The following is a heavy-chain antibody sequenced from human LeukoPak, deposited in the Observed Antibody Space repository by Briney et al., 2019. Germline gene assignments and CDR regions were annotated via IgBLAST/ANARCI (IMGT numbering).Heavy chain of an antibody. CDR2: IRYDGSNK. Sequence: GGSLRLFCAASGFTFSSYGMHWVRQAPGKGLEWVAFIRYDGSNKYYADSVKGRFTISRDNSKNTLYLQMNSLRAEDTAVYYCAKDPYSSGWLSKYYFDYWGQGTLVTVSS. CDR3: AKDPYSSGWLSKYYFDY. J-gene: IGHJ4*02. D-gene: IGHD6-19*01. CDR1: GFTFSSYG. V-gene: IGHV3-30*02.